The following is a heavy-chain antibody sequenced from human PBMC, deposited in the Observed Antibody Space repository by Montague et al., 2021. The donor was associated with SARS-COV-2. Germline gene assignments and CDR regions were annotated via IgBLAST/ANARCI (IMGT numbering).Heavy chain of an antibody. V-gene: IGHV3-7*01. CDR2: IKQDGGEK. D-gene: IGHD3-10*01. CDR1: GFTFSSYW. J-gene: IGHJ4*02. CDR3: ARDHRQVWFGAPVMERYFDY. Sequence: SLRLSCAASGFTFSSYWMSWVRQAPGKGLEWVANIKQDGGEKYYVDSVKGRFTISRDNAKNSLYLQMNSLGAEDTAVYYCARDHRQVWFGAPVMERYFDYWGQGTLVTVSS.